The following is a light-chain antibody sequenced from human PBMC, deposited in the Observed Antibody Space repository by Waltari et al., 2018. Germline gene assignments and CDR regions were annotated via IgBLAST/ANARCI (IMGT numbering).Light chain of an antibody. CDR2: WAS. CDR1: QGVLYSSNNKNY. V-gene: IGKV4-1*01. J-gene: IGKJ1*01. CDR3: QQYLSTPPT. Sequence: DIVMTQPPDSLAVSLGERATINCKSSQGVLYSSNNKNYLAWYQQKPGQPPKLLIYWASTRASGVPARFCGSGSGTDFTLTISSLQAEDVAVYYCQQYLSTPPTFGEGTKVEIK.